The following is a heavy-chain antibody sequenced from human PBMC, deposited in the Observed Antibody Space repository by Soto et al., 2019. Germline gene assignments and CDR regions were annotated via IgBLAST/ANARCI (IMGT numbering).Heavy chain of an antibody. J-gene: IGHJ4*02. Sequence: QVQLVQSGAEVKKPGSSVKVSCKASGGTFSSYTISWVRQAPGQGLEWMGRIIPILGIANYAQKFQGRVTITADKSTSTAYMELSSLRSEDTAAYYCARAPSEVGLLYIDWGQGTLVTVSS. CDR2: IIPILGIA. V-gene: IGHV1-69*02. D-gene: IGHD2-21*02. CDR1: GGTFSSYT. CDR3: ARAPSEVGLLYID.